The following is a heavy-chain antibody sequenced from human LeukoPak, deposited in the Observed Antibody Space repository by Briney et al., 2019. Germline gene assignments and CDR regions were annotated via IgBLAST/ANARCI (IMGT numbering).Heavy chain of an antibody. CDR2: INQDGSDK. CDR1: GXTFSSYW. Sequence: GGSLRLSCAASGXTFSSYWMTWVRQAPGKGLEWVAKINQDGSDKHYVDSLKGQFTISRDNAKNSLYLQMDSLRADDTAVYYCGRGGIRGVVVGYWGQGTLVTVSS. CDR3: GRGGIRGVVVGY. J-gene: IGHJ4*02. V-gene: IGHV3-7*05. D-gene: IGHD3-10*01.